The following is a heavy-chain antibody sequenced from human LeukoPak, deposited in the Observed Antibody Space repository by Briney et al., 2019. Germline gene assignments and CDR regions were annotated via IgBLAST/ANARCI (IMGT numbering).Heavy chain of an antibody. CDR3: ARDSIVRGNIGNDMDV. CDR2: ISHSGRTM. V-gene: IGHV3-11*01. D-gene: IGHD2-8*01. CDR1: GFTFSDYY. Sequence: GGSLRLSCTASGFTFSDYYMSWIRQAPGKGLEWVSYISHSGRTMYYADSVKGRFTISRDNAKNSLYLQMNSLRAGDTAVYYCARDSIVRGNIGNDMDVWGKGTTVTVSS. J-gene: IGHJ6*03.